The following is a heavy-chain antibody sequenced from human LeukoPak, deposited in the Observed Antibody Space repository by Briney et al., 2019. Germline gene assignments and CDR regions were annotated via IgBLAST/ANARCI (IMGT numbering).Heavy chain of an antibody. CDR1: GYTFTGYH. D-gene: IGHD5-18*01. CDR3: TLGGDGIQLWLRSQFDY. V-gene: IGHV1-2*02. CDR2: INPNSGGT. Sequence: ASVKVSCKASGYTFTGYHMHWVRQAPGQGLEWMGWINPNSGGTNYAQKFQGRVTMTRDTSISTAYMELSRLRSDDTAVYYCTLGGDGIQLWLRSQFDYWGQGTLVTVSS. J-gene: IGHJ4*02.